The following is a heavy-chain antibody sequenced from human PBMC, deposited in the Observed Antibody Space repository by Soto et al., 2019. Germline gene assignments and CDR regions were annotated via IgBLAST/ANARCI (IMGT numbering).Heavy chain of an antibody. V-gene: IGHV4-34*01. CDR3: ARVRYSHYYYYMDV. Sequence: SETQSLTCAVYGGSFSGYYWSWIRQPPGKGLEWIGEINHSGGTNYNPSLKSRVTISVDTSKNQFSLKLSSVTAADTAVYYCARVRYSHYYYYMDVWGKGTTVTVSS. CDR1: GGSFSGYY. D-gene: IGHD1-20*01. CDR2: INHSGGT. J-gene: IGHJ6*03.